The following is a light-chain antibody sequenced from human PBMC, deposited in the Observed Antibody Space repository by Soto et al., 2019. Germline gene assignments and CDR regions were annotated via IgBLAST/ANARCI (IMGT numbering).Light chain of an antibody. Sequence: ERVMTQSPATLSVSPGERATLSCRASQSVGTNLAWYQQRPGQAPRLLIYGASTRATGIPARFSGSVSGTEFTLTISSLQSEDFALYYCQQYNKWPLFTFGPGTRVDIK. CDR3: QQYNKWPLFT. J-gene: IGKJ3*01. CDR1: QSVGTN. V-gene: IGKV3-15*01. CDR2: GAS.